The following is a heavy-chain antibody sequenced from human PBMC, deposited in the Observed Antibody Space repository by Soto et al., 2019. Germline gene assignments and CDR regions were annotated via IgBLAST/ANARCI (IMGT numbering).Heavy chain of an antibody. D-gene: IGHD3-22*01. CDR1: GFTFSSDS. CDR2: ISSTSSYI. J-gene: IGHJ1*01. V-gene: IGHV3-21*01. Sequence: GGSLRLSCAASGFTFSSDSMNWVRQAPGKGLEWVSSISSTSSYIYYADSVKGRFTISRDNAKNSLYLQMNSLRAEDTAVYYCARPVYYETSGYYCWGQGTLVTVSS. CDR3: ARPVYYETSGYYC.